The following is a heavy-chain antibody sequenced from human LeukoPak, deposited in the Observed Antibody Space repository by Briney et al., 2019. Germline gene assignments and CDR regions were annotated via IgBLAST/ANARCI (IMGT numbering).Heavy chain of an antibody. D-gene: IGHD3-10*01. CDR3: AREPRGAYFDY. CDR2: ISSSSSTI. J-gene: IGHJ4*02. CDR1: GFTFSSYS. Sequence: PGGSLRLSCAASGFTFSSYSMNWVRQAPGKGLEWVSYISSSSSTIYYADSVKGRFTISRDNAKNPLYLQMNSLRAEDTAVYYCAREPRGAYFDYWGQGTLVTVSS. V-gene: IGHV3-48*01.